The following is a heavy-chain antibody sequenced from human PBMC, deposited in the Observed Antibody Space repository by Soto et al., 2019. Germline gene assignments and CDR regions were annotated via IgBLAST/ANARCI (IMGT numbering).Heavy chain of an antibody. V-gene: IGHV3-30*18. J-gene: IGHJ6*02. Sequence: QVQLVESGGGVVQPGRSLRLSCAASGFTFSSYGMHWVRQAPGKGLEWVAVISYDGSNKYYADSVKGRFTISRDNSKNTLYLQMNSLRAEATAVYYCAKGPGYGMDVWGQGTTVTVSS. CDR1: GFTFSSYG. CDR3: AKGPGYGMDV. CDR2: ISYDGSNK.